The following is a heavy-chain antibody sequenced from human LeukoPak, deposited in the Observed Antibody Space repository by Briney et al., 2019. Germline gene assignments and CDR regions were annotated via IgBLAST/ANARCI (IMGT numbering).Heavy chain of an antibody. J-gene: IGHJ3*02. V-gene: IGHV1-46*03. CDR2: INPSGGST. CDR1: GYTFTGYY. Sequence: GASVKVSCKASGYTFTGYYMHWVRRAPGQGLEWMGIINPSGGSTSYAQKFQGRVTMTRDTSTSTVYMELSSLRSEDTAVYYCARDPSCSSTSCYHDAFDIWGQGTMVTVSS. D-gene: IGHD2-2*01. CDR3: ARDPSCSSTSCYHDAFDI.